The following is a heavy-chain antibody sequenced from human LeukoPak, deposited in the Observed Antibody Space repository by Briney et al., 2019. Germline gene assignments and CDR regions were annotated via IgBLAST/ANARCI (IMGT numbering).Heavy chain of an antibody. V-gene: IGHV4-39*07. CDR1: GGSISSSSYY. D-gene: IGHD3-22*01. CDR2: IYYSGST. Sequence: SETLSLTCTVSGGSISSSSYYWGWIRQPPGKGLEWIGSIYYSGSTYYNPSLKSRVTISVDTSKNQFSLKLSSVTAADTAVYYCARGGPYYYEGGYWGQGTLVTVSS. J-gene: IGHJ4*02. CDR3: ARGGPYYYEGGY.